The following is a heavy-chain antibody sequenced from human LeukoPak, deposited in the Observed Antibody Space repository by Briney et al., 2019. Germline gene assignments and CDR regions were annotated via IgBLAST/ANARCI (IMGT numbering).Heavy chain of an antibody. CDR1: GFTFSTYW. Sequence: GGSLRLSCAASGFTFSTYWMSWVRQAPGKGLEWVANIKQDGSERYYVDSVKGRFTISRDNAKNSVYLQMNSLRAEDTALYYCARGGLYWHIWGQGTMVTVSS. CDR2: IKQDGSER. V-gene: IGHV3-7*04. J-gene: IGHJ3*02. D-gene: IGHD2-15*01. CDR3: ARGGLYWHI.